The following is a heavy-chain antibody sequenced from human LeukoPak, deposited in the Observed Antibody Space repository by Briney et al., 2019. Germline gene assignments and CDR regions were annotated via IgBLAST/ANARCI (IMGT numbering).Heavy chain of an antibody. CDR1: GFMFRSYG. J-gene: IGHJ4*02. D-gene: IGHD5-24*01. Sequence: GGSLRLSCAASGFMFRSYGMSWVRQAPGKGLEWVSAISGSGGSTYYADSVKGRFTISRDNAKNSLYLQMNSLRPEDTAVYYCAKDDAWLQYGDWGRGTLVTVSS. V-gene: IGHV3-23*01. CDR2: ISGSGGST. CDR3: AKDDAWLQYGD.